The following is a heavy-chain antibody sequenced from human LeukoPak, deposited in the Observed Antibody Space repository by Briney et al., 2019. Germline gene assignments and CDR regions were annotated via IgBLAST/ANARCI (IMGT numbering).Heavy chain of an antibody. CDR3: ARQTHYIDY. V-gene: IGHV3-74*03. J-gene: IGHJ4*02. CDR1: GFTFSSYW. Sequence: GGSLRLSCAASGFTFSSYWMHWVRQAPGKRLVWVSRINIDGSTTTYADSVKGRFTISRDNAKNTLSLQMNSLSAEDTAVYYCARQTHYIDYWGQGTLVTVSS. D-gene: IGHD2-2*02. CDR2: INIDGSTT.